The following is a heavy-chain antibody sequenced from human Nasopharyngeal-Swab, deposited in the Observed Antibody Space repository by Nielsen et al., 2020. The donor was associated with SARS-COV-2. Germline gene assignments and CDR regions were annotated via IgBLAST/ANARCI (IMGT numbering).Heavy chain of an antibody. CDR2: INHSGST. CDR3: ARRGVVVRGGYYFDY. V-gene: IGHV4-34*01. J-gene: IGHJ4*02. D-gene: IGHD2-15*01. Sequence: WISQPPGKGLEWIGEINHSGSTNYNPSLKSRVTISVDTSKNLFSLKLSSVTAADTAVYYCARRGVVVRGGYYFDYWGQGTLVTVSS.